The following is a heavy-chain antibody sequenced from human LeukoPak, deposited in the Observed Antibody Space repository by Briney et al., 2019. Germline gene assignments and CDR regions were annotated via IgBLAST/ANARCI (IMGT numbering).Heavy chain of an antibody. V-gene: IGHV4-39*01. D-gene: IGHD2-2*02. J-gene: IGHJ5*02. CDR2: IYFSGTP. Sequence: PSETLPLTCSVSGYSITLTSYYWAWIRQPPGKGMEWLVSIYFSGTPNYNTSLPSRITMSVDTSRNQCSLILSSLTATDTAVYYCARQIRYTYDPNWFHPWSQGALVTVSS. CDR3: ARQIRYTYDPNWFHP. CDR1: GYSITLTSYY.